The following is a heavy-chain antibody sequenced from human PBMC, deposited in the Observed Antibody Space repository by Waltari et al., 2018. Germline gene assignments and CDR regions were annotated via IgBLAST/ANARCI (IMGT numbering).Heavy chain of an antibody. CDR1: GYTFIYYG. D-gene: IGHD3-9*01. CDR2: ISGYNGNT. J-gene: IGHJ4*02. V-gene: IGHV1-18*01. CDR3: ARGGDFEWSAYYFDY. Sequence: QVQLVQSGTEVQKPGASVKVSCETSGYTFIYYGISWVRQAPGQGLEWMGWISGYNGNTNYAQTFQDRVTMTTDTSTATAYMELKSLRSDDTAVYYCARGGDFEWSAYYFDYWGQGTLVTVSS.